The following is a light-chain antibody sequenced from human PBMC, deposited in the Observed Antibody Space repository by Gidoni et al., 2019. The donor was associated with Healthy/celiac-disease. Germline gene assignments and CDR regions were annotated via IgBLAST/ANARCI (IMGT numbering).Light chain of an antibody. J-gene: IGKJ1*01. CDR1: QSISSY. CDR3: QQSYSTPS. V-gene: IGKV1-39*01. Sequence: DIQLTQSPSSLSASVGDRVTITCRASQSISSYLNWYQQKPGKAPKLLIYAASSLQSVVPSRFRCSGSSTDFTLTISSLQPEDFATYYCQQSYSTPSFGQETKVEIK. CDR2: AAS.